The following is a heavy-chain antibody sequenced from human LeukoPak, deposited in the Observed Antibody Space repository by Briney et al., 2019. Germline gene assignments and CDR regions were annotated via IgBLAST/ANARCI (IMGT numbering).Heavy chain of an antibody. V-gene: IGHV1-18*01. D-gene: IGHD3-10*01. Sequence: ASVKVSCKASGYTFTSYGISWVRQAPGQGLEWMGWISAYNGNTNYAQKLQGRVTMTTDTSTSTAYMELRSLRSDDTAVYYCARMNYGSGSYPEHYFDYWGQGTLVTVSS. CDR1: GYTFTSYG. CDR2: ISAYNGNT. CDR3: ARMNYGSGSYPEHYFDY. J-gene: IGHJ4*02.